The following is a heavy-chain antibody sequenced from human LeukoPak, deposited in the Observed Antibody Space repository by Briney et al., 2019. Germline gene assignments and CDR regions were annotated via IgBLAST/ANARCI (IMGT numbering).Heavy chain of an antibody. CDR3: ARDLNSSGWYTWGY. D-gene: IGHD6-19*01. V-gene: IGHV4-38-2*02. J-gene: IGHJ4*02. CDR1: GYSISSGYY. CDR2: IYHSGST. Sequence: PSETLSLTCTVSGYSISSGYYWGWIRQPPGKGLEWIGSIYHSGSTYYNPSLKSRVTISVDTSKNQFSLKLSSVTAADTAVYYCARDLNSSGWYTWGYWGQGTLVTVSS.